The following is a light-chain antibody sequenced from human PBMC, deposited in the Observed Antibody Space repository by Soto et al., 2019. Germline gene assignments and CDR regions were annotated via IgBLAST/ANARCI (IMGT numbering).Light chain of an antibody. Sequence: EIVLTQSPATLSLSPVERATLSCMASQSVSSYLAWYQQKPGQAPRLLIYDASSRATGIPDGFSGSGSGTEFTLTISSLQSEDFAVYYCQQYRNWPLTFGGGTKVDIK. CDR2: DAS. V-gene: IGKV3-11*01. CDR3: QQYRNWPLT. CDR1: QSVSSY. J-gene: IGKJ4*01.